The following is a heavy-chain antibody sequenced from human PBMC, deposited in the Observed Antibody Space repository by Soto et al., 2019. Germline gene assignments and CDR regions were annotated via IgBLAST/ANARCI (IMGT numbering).Heavy chain of an antibody. CDR1: GGSISSSSYY. V-gene: IGHV4-39*01. CDR2: IYYSGST. CDR3: ARHRDSSGYYYEGGNNWFDP. Sequence: PSETLSLTCTVSGGSISSSSYYWGWIRQPPGKGLEWIGSIYYSGSTYYNPSLKSRVTISVDTSKNQFSLKLSSVTAADTAVYYCARHRDSSGYYYEGGNNWFDPWGQGTLVTVSS. D-gene: IGHD3-22*01. J-gene: IGHJ5*02.